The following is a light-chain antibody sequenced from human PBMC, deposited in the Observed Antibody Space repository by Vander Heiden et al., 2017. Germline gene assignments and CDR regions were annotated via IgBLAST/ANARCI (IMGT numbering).Light chain of an antibody. CDR1: QSVSSQ. V-gene: IGKV3-11*01. CDR3: QQRSNRPT. Sequence: EIVLTQSPATLSLSPGESATLSCRASQSVSSQLAWYQQKPGQAPRLLIYDASNRATGISARFSGSRSGTDFTLTISSLEPEDFAVYYCQQRSNRPTFGGGTKVEI. J-gene: IGKJ4*01. CDR2: DAS.